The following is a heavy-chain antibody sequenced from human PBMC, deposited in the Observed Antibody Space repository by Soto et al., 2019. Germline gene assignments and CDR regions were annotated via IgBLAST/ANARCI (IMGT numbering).Heavy chain of an antibody. CDR1: GCTFSSYG. D-gene: IGHD1-1*01. J-gene: IGHJ4*02. CDR2: IWQDGNNR. V-gene: IGHV3-33*03. CDR3: ASLLGTVTTFDY. Sequence: GGSLRLSWAASGCTFSSYGMRWVRQAQGKGLEWVAVIWQDGNNRKYVDSVMGRFTVSRDNAETSLYLQMNSLRVEDTAMYYCASLLGTVTTFDYWGLGTLVTVSS.